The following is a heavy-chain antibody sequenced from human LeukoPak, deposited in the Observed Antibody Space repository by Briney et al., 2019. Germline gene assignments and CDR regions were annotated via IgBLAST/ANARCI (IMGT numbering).Heavy chain of an antibody. Sequence: KASETLSLTCTVSGGSISSYYWSWIRQPPGKGLEWIGYIYYSGSTNYNPSLKSRVTISVDMSKNQFSLKLSSVTAADTAVYYCASSSSSWYEGWFDPWGQGTLVTVSS. V-gene: IGHV4-59*01. J-gene: IGHJ5*02. CDR3: ASSSSSWYEGWFDP. D-gene: IGHD6-13*01. CDR1: GGSISSYY. CDR2: IYYSGST.